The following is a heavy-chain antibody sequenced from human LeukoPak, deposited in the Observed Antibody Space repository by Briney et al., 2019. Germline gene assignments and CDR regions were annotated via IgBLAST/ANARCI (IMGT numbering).Heavy chain of an antibody. CDR1: RFTPSSCA. V-gene: IGHV3-23*01. Sequence: PLGSPRPSPAPSRFTPSSCAMKSVRQSPRGGLGWVSTIVGCGSGTYYAHPVQGRFHISRDNSKNTLYLQMHSLGAEDTALDYCAKDSRGYMTPRDSWGQGTLVTVSS. D-gene: IGHD3-22*01. J-gene: IGHJ4*02. CDR2: IVGCGSGT. CDR3: AKDSRGYMTPRDS.